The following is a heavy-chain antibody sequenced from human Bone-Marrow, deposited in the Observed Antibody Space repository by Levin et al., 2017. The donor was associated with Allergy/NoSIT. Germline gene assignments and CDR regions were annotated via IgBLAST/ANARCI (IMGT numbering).Heavy chain of an antibody. CDR2: INWNSATI. J-gene: IGHJ6*02. V-gene: IGHV3-9*01. CDR1: GFTFDDYA. CDR3: VRVKASHYGMDV. Sequence: GGSLRLSCAASGFTFDDYAMHWVRQAPGKGLEWVSVINWNSATIAYADSVKGRFTVSGDKGKSSLYLQMNSLRAEDTALYYCVRVKASHYGMDVWGQGTTVTVSS. D-gene: IGHD5-12*01.